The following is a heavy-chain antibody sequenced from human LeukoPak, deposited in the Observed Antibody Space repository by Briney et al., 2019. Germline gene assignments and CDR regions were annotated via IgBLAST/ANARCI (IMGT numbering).Heavy chain of an antibody. CDR2: INHSGST. J-gene: IGHJ4*02. CDR3: ARGRRYSYGSDY. CDR1: GGSFSGYY. Sequence: PSKTLSLTCAVYGGSFSGYYWSWIRQPPGKGLEWIGEINHSGSTNYNPSLKSRVTISVDTSKNQFSLKLSSVTAADTAVYYCARGRRYSYGSDYWGQGTLVTVSS. D-gene: IGHD5-18*01. V-gene: IGHV4-34*01.